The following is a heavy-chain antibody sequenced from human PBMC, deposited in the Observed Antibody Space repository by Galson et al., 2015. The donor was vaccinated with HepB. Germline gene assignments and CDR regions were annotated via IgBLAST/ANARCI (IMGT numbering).Heavy chain of an antibody. CDR2: VYYSGST. V-gene: IGHV4-61*01. Sequence: SETLSLTCTVSGGSVSSGNHYWSWIRQPPGKGLEWIGYVYYSGSTDYNPSLKSRVTISVDTSKNQFSLRLSSVTAADTAVYYCARELKRWFGENLMGGMDVWGQGTTVTVSS. J-gene: IGHJ6*02. D-gene: IGHD3-10*01. CDR3: ARELKRWFGENLMGGMDV. CDR1: GGSVSSGNHY.